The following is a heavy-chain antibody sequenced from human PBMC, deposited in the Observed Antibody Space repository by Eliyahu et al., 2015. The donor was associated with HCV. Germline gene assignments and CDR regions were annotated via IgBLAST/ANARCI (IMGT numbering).Heavy chain of an antibody. V-gene: IGHV3-30-3*01. CDR2: ISYDGSNK. Sequence: QVQLVESGGGVVXPGRSLXLSXAASGFTFXSXAMHWVRQAPGKGLEWVAVISYDGSNKYYADSVKGRFTISRDNSKNTLYLQMNSLRAEDTAVYYCAREGSGWYGSGQGFDYWGQGTLVTVSS. J-gene: IGHJ4*02. CDR1: GFTFXSXA. CDR3: AREGSGWYGSGQGFDY. D-gene: IGHD6-19*01.